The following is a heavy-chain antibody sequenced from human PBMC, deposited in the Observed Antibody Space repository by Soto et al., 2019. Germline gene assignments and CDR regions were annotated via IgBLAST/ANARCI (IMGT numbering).Heavy chain of an antibody. CDR3: AKLGDFDY. J-gene: IGHJ4*02. CDR1: GFTFDDYA. V-gene: IGHV3-9*01. Sequence: EVQLVESGGGLVQPGRSLRLSCAASGFTFDDYAMHWVRQAPGKGLEWVSGISWNSGSIGYADSVKGRFTISRDNDKNSLYLQMNSLRAEDTALYYCAKLGDFDYWGQGTLVTVSS. CDR2: ISWNSGSI.